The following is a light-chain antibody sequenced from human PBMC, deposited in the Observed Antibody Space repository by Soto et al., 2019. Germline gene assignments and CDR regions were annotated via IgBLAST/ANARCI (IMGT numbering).Light chain of an antibody. Sequence: IVLTQSPGTLSLSPGERATLSCRASQSVSSNYLAWYQQKPGQAPRLLISGASTRAAGVPDRFGGSGSGTDFTLTISRLEPGDFAVYYCQQYGTSPQTFGQGTKVDI. CDR3: QQYGTSPQT. J-gene: IGKJ1*01. V-gene: IGKV3-20*01. CDR1: QSVSSNY. CDR2: GAS.